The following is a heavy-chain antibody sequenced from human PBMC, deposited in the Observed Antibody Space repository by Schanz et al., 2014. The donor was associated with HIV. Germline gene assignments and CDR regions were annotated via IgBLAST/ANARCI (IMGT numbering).Heavy chain of an antibody. CDR1: GFAFNSYA. J-gene: IGHJ1*01. Sequence: EVQLLESGGGLVQPGGSLRLSCAASGFAFNSYAMSWVRQAPGKGLECVSVISGSGTTAYYADSVKGRFTISRDNSKNTLSLQMNSLRADNTAVYYCAKDTTAAGRGYFQHWGQGTLVTVSS. CDR2: ISGSGTTA. CDR3: AKDTTAAGRGYFQH. D-gene: IGHD6-13*01. V-gene: IGHV3-23*01.